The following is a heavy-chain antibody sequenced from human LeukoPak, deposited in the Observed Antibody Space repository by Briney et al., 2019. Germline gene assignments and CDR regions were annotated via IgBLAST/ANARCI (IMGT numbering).Heavy chain of an antibody. CDR1: GGSFSGYY. J-gene: IGHJ6*02. D-gene: IGHD3-10*01. Sequence: SETLSLTCAVYGGSFSGYYWSWIRQPPWKGLEWIGEINHSGSTNYNPSLKSRVTISVDTSKNQFSLKLSSVTAADTAVYYCARAGWTGNYYYYGMDVWGQGTTVTVSS. CDR3: ARAGWTGNYYYYGMDV. V-gene: IGHV4-34*01. CDR2: INHSGST.